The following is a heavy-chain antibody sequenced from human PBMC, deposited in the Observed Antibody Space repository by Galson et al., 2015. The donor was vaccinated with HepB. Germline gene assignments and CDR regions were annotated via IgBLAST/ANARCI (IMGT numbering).Heavy chain of an antibody. Sequence: SVKVSCKASGGTFSSYAISWVRQAPGQGLEWMGGIIPIFGTANYAQKFQGRVTITADESTSTAYMELSSLRSEDTAVYYCARDASGYEYNWFDPWGQGTLVTVSS. V-gene: IGHV1-69*13. D-gene: IGHD5-12*01. CDR1: GGTFSSYA. CDR2: IIPIFGTA. CDR3: ARDASGYEYNWFDP. J-gene: IGHJ5*02.